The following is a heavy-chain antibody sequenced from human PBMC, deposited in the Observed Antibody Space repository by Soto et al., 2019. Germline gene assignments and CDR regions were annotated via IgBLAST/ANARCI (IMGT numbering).Heavy chain of an antibody. V-gene: IGHV3-74*01. CDR3: ARDQYYDFWSGYLTWYYYMDV. CDR1: GFTFSSYW. J-gene: IGHJ6*03. Sequence: SLRLSCAASGFTFSSYWMHWVRQAPGKGLVWVSRINSDGSSTSYADSVKGRFTISRDNAKNTLYLQMNSLRAEDTAVYYCARDQYYDFWSGYLTWYYYMDVWGKGTTVTVSS. D-gene: IGHD3-3*01. CDR2: INSDGSST.